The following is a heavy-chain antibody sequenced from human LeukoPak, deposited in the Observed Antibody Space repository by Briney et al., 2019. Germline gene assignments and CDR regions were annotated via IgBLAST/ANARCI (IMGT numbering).Heavy chain of an antibody. V-gene: IGHV4-59*01. Sequence: SETLSLTCTVSGGSISSYYWSGLRQPPGKGLEGIGCIYYSGRTNYNPSLKSRVTISVNTSNNHFSLKLRSVTAADTAVYYCARVCYGRGYYYYYMDVWGKGTTVTASS. CDR3: ARVCYGRGYYYYYMDV. J-gene: IGHJ6*03. D-gene: IGHD2-2*01. CDR2: IYYSGRT. CDR1: GGSISSYY.